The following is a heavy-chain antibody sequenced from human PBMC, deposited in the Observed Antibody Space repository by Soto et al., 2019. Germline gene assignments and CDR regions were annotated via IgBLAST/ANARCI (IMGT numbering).Heavy chain of an antibody. V-gene: IGHV1-69*13. J-gene: IGHJ5*02. CDR3: AGDNYYDSSGYYYNWFDP. CDR1: GGTFSSYA. Sequence: ASVKVSCKASGGTFSSYAISWVRQAPGQGLEWMGGIIPIFGTANYAQKFQGRVTITADESTSTAYMELSSLRSEDTAVYYCAGDNYYDSSGYYYNWFDPWGQGTLVTVSS. CDR2: IIPIFGTA. D-gene: IGHD3-22*01.